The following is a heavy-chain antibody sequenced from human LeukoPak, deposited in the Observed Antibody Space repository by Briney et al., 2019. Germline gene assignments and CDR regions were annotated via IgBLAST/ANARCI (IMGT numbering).Heavy chain of an antibody. CDR1: GYTFTSYD. Sequence: SVKVSCKASGYTFTSYDINWVRQATGQGLEWMGGIIPIFGTANYAQKFQGRVTITTDESTSTAYMELSSLRSEDTAVYYCASSAAAGTRIMDVWGKGTTVTVSS. V-gene: IGHV1-69*05. J-gene: IGHJ6*04. CDR2: IIPIFGTA. CDR3: ASSAAAGTRIMDV. D-gene: IGHD6-13*01.